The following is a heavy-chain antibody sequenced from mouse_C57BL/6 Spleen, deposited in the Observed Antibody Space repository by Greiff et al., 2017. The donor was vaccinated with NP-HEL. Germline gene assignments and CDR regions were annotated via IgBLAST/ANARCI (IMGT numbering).Heavy chain of an antibody. J-gene: IGHJ3*01. V-gene: IGHV5-4*01. D-gene: IGHD2-5*01. Sequence: EVQVVESGGGLVKPGGSLKLSCAASGFTFSSYAMSWVRQTPEKRLEWVATISDGGSYTYYPDNVKGRFTISRDNAKNNLYLQMSHLKSEDTAMYYCARGGLYSNYVGTWFAYWGQGTLVTVSA. CDR1: GFTFSSYA. CDR2: ISDGGSYT. CDR3: ARGGLYSNYVGTWFAY.